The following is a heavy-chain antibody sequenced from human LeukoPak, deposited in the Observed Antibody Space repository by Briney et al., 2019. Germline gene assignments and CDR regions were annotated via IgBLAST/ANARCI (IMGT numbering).Heavy chain of an antibody. CDR2: INHSGST. CDR3: ARGYSARSPMIVVVIPRPYFDY. V-gene: IGHV4-34*01. Sequence: LETLSLTCAVYGGSFSGYYWSWIRQPPGKGLEWIGEINHSGSTNYNPSPKSRVTISVDTSKNQFSLKLSSVTAADTAVYYCARGYSARSPMIVVVIPRPYFDYWGQGTLVTVSS. D-gene: IGHD3-22*01. J-gene: IGHJ4*02. CDR1: GGSFSGYY.